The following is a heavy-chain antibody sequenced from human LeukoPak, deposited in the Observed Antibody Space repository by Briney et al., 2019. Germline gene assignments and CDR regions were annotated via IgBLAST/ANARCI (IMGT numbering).Heavy chain of an antibody. CDR2: INWNGGST. J-gene: IGHJ4*02. CDR1: GFTFSSYW. V-gene: IGHV3-20*04. D-gene: IGHD4-23*01. Sequence: GGSLRLSCAASGFTFSSYWMSWVRQAPGKGLEWVSGINWNGGSTGYADSVKGRFTISRDNAKNSLYLQMNSLRAEDTALYYCARGLQGGNSADYWGQGTLVTVSS. CDR3: ARGLQGGNSADY.